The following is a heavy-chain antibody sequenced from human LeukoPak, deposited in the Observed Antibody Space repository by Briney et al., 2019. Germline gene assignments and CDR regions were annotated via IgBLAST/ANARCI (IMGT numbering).Heavy chain of an antibody. CDR2: INPNSGGT. J-gene: IGHJ4*02. V-gene: IGHV1-2*06. CDR1: GYTFTGYY. Sequence: ASVKVSCKASGYTFTGYYMHWVRQAPGQGLEWMGRINPNSGGTNYAQKFQGRVTMTGDTSISTAYMELSRLRSDDTAVYYCARDNSQRGYSYGYRDYWGQGTLVTVSS. CDR3: ARDNSQRGYSYGYRDY. D-gene: IGHD5-18*01.